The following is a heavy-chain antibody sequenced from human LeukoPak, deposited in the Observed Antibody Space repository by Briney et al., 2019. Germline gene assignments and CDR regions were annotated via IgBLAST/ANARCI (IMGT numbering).Heavy chain of an antibody. J-gene: IGHJ4*02. D-gene: IGHD6-19*01. CDR1: GFTFSSYG. CDR3: ARASLDSSGWYYFDY. CDR2: IWYDGSNK. Sequence: GGSLRLSCAASGFTFSSYGMHWVRQAPGKGLEWVAVIWYDGSNKYYADSVKGRFTISRDNSKNTLYLQMNSLRAEDTAVYYCARASLDSSGWYYFDYWGQGTLVTVSS. V-gene: IGHV3-33*01.